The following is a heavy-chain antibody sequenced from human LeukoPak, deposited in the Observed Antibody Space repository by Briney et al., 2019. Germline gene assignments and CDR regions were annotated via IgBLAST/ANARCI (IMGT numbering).Heavy chain of an antibody. CDR1: GYTFTSYD. Sequence: ASVKVSCKASGYTFTSYDINWVRQATGQGLEWMGWMNPNSGNTGYAQKFQGRVTMTRNTSISTAYMELSSLRSEDTAVYYCARVREYDISTGYYSFDYWGQGTLVTVSS. J-gene: IGHJ4*02. CDR3: ARVREYDISTGYYSFDY. D-gene: IGHD3-9*01. V-gene: IGHV1-8*01. CDR2: MNPNSGNT.